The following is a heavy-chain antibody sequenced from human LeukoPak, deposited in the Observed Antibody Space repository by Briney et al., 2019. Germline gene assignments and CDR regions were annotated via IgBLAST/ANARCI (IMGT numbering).Heavy chain of an antibody. V-gene: IGHV4-30-4*01. D-gene: IGHD4-23*01. J-gene: IGHJ1*01. Sequence: SETLSLTCTVSGGSISSGDYYWSWIRQPPGKGLEWIGYIYYSGSTYYNPSLKSRVTISVDTSKNQFSLKLSSVTAADTAVYYCARNYGGADENAEYFQHWGQAPWSPSPQ. CDR1: GGSISSGDYY. CDR3: ARNYGGADENAEYFQH. CDR2: IYYSGST.